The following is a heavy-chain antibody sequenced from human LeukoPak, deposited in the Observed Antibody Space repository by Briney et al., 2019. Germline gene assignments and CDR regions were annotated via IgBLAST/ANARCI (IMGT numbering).Heavy chain of an antibody. CDR2: ISAYNGDT. CDR3: ARGGGYCSGGSCYEFDY. D-gene: IGHD2-15*01. J-gene: IGHJ4*02. CDR1: GYTLSSFG. V-gene: IGHV1-18*01. Sequence: ASVKVSCKASGYTLSSFGISWVRQAPGQGLEWMGWISAYNGDTNYAQKLQGRVTMTTDTSTSTAYMELRSLRSDDTAVYYCARGGGYCSGGSCYEFDYWGQGTLVTVSS.